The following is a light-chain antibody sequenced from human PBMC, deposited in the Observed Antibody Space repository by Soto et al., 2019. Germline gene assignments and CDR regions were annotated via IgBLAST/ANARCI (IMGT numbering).Light chain of an antibody. CDR3: AAWDDSLNAYV. Sequence: QSVLTQTPSVSEAPRQRVTISCSGSSSNIGTNAVNWYQQGPGQAPKIVIYYDDLLTSGVSDRFSGSKSGTSASLAISALQSDHEADYYCAAWDDSLNAYVFGTGTKVTVL. CDR1: SSNIGTNA. J-gene: IGLJ1*01. V-gene: IGLV1-36*01. CDR2: YDD.